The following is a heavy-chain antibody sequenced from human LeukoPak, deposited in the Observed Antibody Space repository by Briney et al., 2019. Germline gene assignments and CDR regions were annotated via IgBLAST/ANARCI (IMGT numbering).Heavy chain of an antibody. CDR1: GFTFSSYA. CDR3: ARARGNNFFDC. Sequence: PGGSLRLSCGVSGFTFSSYAMSWIRQAPGKGLEWVSYIRSSDSTISYADSVKGRFTISRDNAKNSLYLQMNSLRAEDTAVYYCARARGNNFFDCWGQGTLVTVSS. J-gene: IGHJ4*02. V-gene: IGHV3-11*01. D-gene: IGHD4-23*01. CDR2: IRSSDSTI.